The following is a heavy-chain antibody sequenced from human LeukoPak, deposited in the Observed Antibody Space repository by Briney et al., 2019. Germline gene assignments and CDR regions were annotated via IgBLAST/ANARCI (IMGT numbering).Heavy chain of an antibody. J-gene: IGHJ3*02. D-gene: IGHD3-16*02. V-gene: IGHV1-69*04. CDR1: GGTFSSYA. CDR2: IIPIFGIA. CDR3: AKPGRYDYVWGSYRYSDAFDI. Sequence: APVKVSCKASGGTFSSYAISWVRQAPGQGLEWMGRIIPIFGIANYAQKFQGRVTITADKSTSTAYMELSSLRSEDTAVYYCAKPGRYDYVWGSYRYSDAFDIWGQGTMVTVSS.